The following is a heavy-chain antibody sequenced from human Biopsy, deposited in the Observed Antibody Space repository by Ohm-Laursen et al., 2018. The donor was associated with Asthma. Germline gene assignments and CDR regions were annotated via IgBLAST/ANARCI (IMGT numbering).Heavy chain of an antibody. Sequence: TQTLTLTCTFSGFLLSTSGGGVVWIRQPPGKAREWLGNIYWDEEKRYSPSLQSRLTITRDTPKDQVVLSMTNMGTVDTGTYYCVHTLVGLKAFDFWGPGTLVTVSS. CDR2: IYWDEEK. D-gene: IGHD1-26*01. J-gene: IGHJ4*02. V-gene: IGHV2-5*02. CDR3: VHTLVGLKAFDF. CDR1: GFLLSTSGGG.